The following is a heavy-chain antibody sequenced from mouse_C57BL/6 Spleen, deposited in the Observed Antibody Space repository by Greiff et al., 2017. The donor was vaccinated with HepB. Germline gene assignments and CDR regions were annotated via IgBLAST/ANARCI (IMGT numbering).Heavy chain of an antibody. CDR3: ARSLDGYYSNPFDY. D-gene: IGHD2-3*01. J-gene: IGHJ2*01. CDR2: ISSGSSTI. CDR1: GFTFSDYG. Sequence: DVMLVESGGGLVKPGGSLKLSCAASGFTFSDYGMHWVRQAPEKGLEWVAYISSGSSTIYYADTVKGRFTISRDNAKNTLFLQMTSLRSEDTAMYYCARSLDGYYSNPFDYWGQGTTLTVSS. V-gene: IGHV5-17*01.